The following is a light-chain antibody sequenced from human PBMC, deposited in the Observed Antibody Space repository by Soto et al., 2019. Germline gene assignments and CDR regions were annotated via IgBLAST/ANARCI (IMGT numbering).Light chain of an antibody. V-gene: IGKV1-9*01. Sequence: DIQLTQSPSFLSASVGDRVTITCRASQGISSYLAWYLQKPGKAPKLLIYAASTLQRGVPSRFSGSGSGTEFTLTISSLQPEDFATYYCQQLNSYPSITFGQGTRLEIK. CDR2: AAS. J-gene: IGKJ5*01. CDR1: QGISSY. CDR3: QQLNSYPSIT.